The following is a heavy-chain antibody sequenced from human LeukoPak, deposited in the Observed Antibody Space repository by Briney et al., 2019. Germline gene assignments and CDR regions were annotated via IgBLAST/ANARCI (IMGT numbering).Heavy chain of an antibody. Sequence: GGSLRLSCAASGFTVSSNYMSWVRQAPGKGLEWVSVIYSGGDTYYADSVKGRFAISRDNPRNTLYLQMSSLRAEDTAVYYCARDRGDGHNPLDWGQGTLVTVSS. CDR3: ARDRGDGHNPLD. J-gene: IGHJ4*02. CDR1: GFTVSSNY. V-gene: IGHV3-53*01. D-gene: IGHD5-24*01. CDR2: IYSGGDT.